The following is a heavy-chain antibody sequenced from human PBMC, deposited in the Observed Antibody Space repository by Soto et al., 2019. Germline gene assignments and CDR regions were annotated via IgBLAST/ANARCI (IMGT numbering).Heavy chain of an antibody. CDR2: IIPIFGTA. CDR1: GKTFSSYA. J-gene: IGHJ5*01. V-gene: IGHV1-69*01. D-gene: IGHD6-13*01. CDR3: AIDSGSWSFHNWFDS. Sequence: SVKAKCKASGKTFSSYASSWVRQAPGQGLEWMGGIIPIFGTANYAQKFQGRVTITADESTSTAYMELSSLRSEDTAVYYCAIDSGSWSFHNWFDSWGQGTLVTVSS.